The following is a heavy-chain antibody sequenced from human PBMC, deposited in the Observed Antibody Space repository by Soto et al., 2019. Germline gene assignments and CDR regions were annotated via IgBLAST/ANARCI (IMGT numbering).Heavy chain of an antibody. CDR3: AREGGGYCSGGSCQVDY. CDR1: GGSFSGYY. Sequence: SETLSLTCAVYGGSFSGYYWNWLRQPPGEGLEWIGKIDQSGSTNYNPSLKSRVTMSVDTSRSQFSLKLTSVTAADTAVYYCAREGGGYCSGGSCQVDYWGQGTLVTVS. D-gene: IGHD2-15*01. V-gene: IGHV4-34*01. J-gene: IGHJ4*02. CDR2: IDQSGST.